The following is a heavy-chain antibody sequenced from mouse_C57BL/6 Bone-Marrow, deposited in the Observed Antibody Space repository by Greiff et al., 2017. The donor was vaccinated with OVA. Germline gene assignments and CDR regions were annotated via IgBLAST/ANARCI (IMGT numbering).Heavy chain of an antibody. CDR1: GFTFSDYY. V-gene: IGHV5-12*01. D-gene: IGHD1-1*01. J-gene: IGHJ3*01. Sequence: EVQVVESGGGLVQPGGSLKLSCAASGFTFSDYYMYWVRQTPEKRLEWVAYISNGGGSTYYPDTVKGRFTISRDNAKNTLYLQMSRLKSEDTAMYYCVSSSSFAYWGQGTLVTVSA. CDR3: VSSSSFAY. CDR2: ISNGGGST.